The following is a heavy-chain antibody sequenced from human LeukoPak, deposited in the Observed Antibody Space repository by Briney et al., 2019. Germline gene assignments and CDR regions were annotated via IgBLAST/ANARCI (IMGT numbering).Heavy chain of an antibody. V-gene: IGHV3-11*01. CDR3: ARPGSYFREYYFDY. J-gene: IGHJ4*01. CDR2: ISSSGSTI. CDR1: GVTFSDYY. Sequence: PGGSLRLSCAASGVTFSDYYMSWIRQAPGKGLEWVPYISSSGSTIYYADSVKGRFTISRDNAKNSLYLQMNSLRAEDTAVYYCARPGSYFREYYFDYWGQGTLVTVSS. D-gene: IGHD1-26*01.